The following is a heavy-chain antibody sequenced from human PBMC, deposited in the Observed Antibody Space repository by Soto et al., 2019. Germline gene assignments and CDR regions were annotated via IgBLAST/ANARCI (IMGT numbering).Heavy chain of an antibody. CDR3: ARHGDIVVVPAGAFDI. J-gene: IGHJ3*02. CDR1: GYSFTIYW. V-gene: IGHV5-51*01. CDR2: VYPGDSDT. Sequence: GESLKISCKGSGYSFTIYWIGWVRQMTGKGLEWMGIVYPGDSDTRYSPSFQGQVTISADKSISTAYLQWSSLKASDTAMYYCARHGDIVVVPAGAFDIWGQGTMVTVSS. D-gene: IGHD2-2*01.